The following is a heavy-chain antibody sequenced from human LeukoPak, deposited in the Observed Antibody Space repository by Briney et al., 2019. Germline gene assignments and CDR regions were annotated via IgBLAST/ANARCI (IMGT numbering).Heavy chain of an antibody. CDR1: GYTFTSYG. V-gene: IGHV1-18*01. J-gene: IGHJ4*02. CDR2: ISAYNGNT. D-gene: IGHD6-13*01. Sequence: ASVKVSCKASGYTFTSYGISWVRQAPGQGLECMGWISAYNGNTNYAQKLQGRVTMTTDTSTSTAYMELRSLRSDDTAVYYCARDLGGYSSSWYSLGYWGQGTLVTVSS. CDR3: ARDLGGYSSSWYSLGY.